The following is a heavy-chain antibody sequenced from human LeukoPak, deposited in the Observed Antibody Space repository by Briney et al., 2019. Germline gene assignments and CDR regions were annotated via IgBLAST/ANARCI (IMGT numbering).Heavy chain of an antibody. CDR3: ARGGYYDSSGYFDY. V-gene: IGHV1-69*05. CDR2: IIPIFGTA. Sequence: GSSVKVSCKASGGTFSSYAFSWVRQAPGQGLEWMGGIIPIFGTANYAQKFQGRVTITTDESTSTAYMELSSLRSEDTAVYYCARGGYYDSSGYFDYWGQGTLVTVSS. J-gene: IGHJ4*02. CDR1: GGTFSSYA. D-gene: IGHD3-22*01.